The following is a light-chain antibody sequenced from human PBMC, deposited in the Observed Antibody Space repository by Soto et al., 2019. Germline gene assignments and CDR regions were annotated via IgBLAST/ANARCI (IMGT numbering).Light chain of an antibody. CDR3: QQDYNLPWT. CDR1: QCVSSSY. Sequence: EIVMTQSPATLSLSPGKRATISCRAIQCVSSSYLFWYQQKPGQAPRLLIYGASTRATGIPARFSGSGSGTDFTLTISSLQPEDFAVYYCQQDYNLPWTFGQGTKV. J-gene: IGKJ1*01. V-gene: IGKV3D-7*01. CDR2: GAS.